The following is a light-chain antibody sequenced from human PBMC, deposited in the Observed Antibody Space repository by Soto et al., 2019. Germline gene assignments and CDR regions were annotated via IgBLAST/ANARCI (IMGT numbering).Light chain of an antibody. CDR2: AVS. J-gene: IGKJ2*03. CDR3: QQYGNSPRYS. Sequence: DIVLTQSPGTLSLSPGERATLSCRASQSVDSRYLAWYQQKPGQAPRLLIYAVSSRATGIPDRFSGSGSGTDFTLTISRLEPEDFAEYYCQQYGNSPRYSFGQGTKREIK. V-gene: IGKV3-20*01. CDR1: QSVDSRY.